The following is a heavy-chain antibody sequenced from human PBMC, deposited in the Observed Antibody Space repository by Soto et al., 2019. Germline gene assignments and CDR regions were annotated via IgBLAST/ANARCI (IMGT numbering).Heavy chain of an antibody. CDR1: GFTFSSYS. D-gene: IGHD2-21*02. Sequence: GGSLRLSCAASGFTFSSYSMNWVRQAPGKGLEWVSSISSSSSYIYYADSVKGRFTISRDNAKNSLYLQMNSLRAEDTAVYYCERYCGGDCCPLDYWGQGTLVTVSS. J-gene: IGHJ4*02. CDR2: ISSSSSYI. CDR3: ERYCGGDCCPLDY. V-gene: IGHV3-21*01.